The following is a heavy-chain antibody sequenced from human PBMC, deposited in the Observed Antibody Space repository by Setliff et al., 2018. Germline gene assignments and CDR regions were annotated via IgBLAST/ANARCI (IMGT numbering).Heavy chain of an antibody. D-gene: IGHD2-2*01. Sequence: GESLKISCAVSGFTFSYAWMHWVRQAPGKGLEWVGRIKSKTDGGSIDYTAPVKDRFTISRDDSKATLYLYMDSLKTEDTAVYYCTTDRAGCYGTTCFNAFEIWGHGTMVTVSS. J-gene: IGHJ3*02. CDR3: TTDRAGCYGTTCFNAFEI. CDR2: IKSKTDGGSI. V-gene: IGHV3-15*07. CDR1: GFTFSYAW.